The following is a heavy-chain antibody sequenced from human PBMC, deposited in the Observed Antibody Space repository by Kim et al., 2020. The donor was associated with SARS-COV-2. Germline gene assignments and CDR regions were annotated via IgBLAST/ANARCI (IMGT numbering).Heavy chain of an antibody. V-gene: IGHV1-3*01. CDR2: T. CDR3: ARDLGAAVFDY. D-gene: IGHD3-10*01. Sequence: TKYSPQSQGRVTITRGTSASTAYMELSSLRSEDTAVYYCARDLGAAVFDYWGQGTLVTVSS. J-gene: IGHJ4*02.